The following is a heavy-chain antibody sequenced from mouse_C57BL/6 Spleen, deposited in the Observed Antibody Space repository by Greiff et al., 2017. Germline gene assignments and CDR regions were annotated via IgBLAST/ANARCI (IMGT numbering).Heavy chain of an antibody. D-gene: IGHD1-3*01. Sequence: VKLMESGPGLVAPSQSLSITCTVSGFSLTSYAISWVRQPPGKGLEWLGVIWTGEGTNYNSALKSRLSISKDNSKSQAFLKMNSLQTDDTARYYCARSDNSYYFDYWGQGTTLTVSS. J-gene: IGHJ2*01. CDR2: IWTGEGT. CDR3: ARSDNSYYFDY. V-gene: IGHV2-9-1*01. CDR1: GFSLTSYA.